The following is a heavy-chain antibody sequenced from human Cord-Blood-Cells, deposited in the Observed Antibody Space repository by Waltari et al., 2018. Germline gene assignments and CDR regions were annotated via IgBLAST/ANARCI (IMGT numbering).Heavy chain of an antibody. J-gene: IGHJ4*02. D-gene: IGHD1-26*01. Sequence: EVQLVESGGGLVKPGGSLRLSCAASGFTFSSYSMNWVRQPPGKGLEWVSSISSSSSYIYYADSVKGRFTISRDNAKNSLYLQMNSLRAEDTAVYYCARDGEVGATRVPFGYWGQGTLVTVSS. CDR2: ISSSSSYI. CDR1: GFTFSSYS. CDR3: ARDGEVGATRVPFGY. V-gene: IGHV3-21*01.